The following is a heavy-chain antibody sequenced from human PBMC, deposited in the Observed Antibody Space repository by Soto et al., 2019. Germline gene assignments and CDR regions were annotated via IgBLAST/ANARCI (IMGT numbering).Heavy chain of an antibody. CDR3: ARGAVAQEWIVWFAP. J-gene: IGHJ5*02. V-gene: IGHV1-2*02. Sequence: GASVKGSCKASGYTFSGYYVHWGRQAPVQGLEWMGWINPNSGGTNYAQKFQGRVTMTRDTSISTAYMELSRLRSEDTAVYYCARGAVAQEWIVWFAPWGQGTLVTVSS. CDR2: INPNSGGT. CDR1: GYTFSGYY. D-gene: IGHD6-19*01.